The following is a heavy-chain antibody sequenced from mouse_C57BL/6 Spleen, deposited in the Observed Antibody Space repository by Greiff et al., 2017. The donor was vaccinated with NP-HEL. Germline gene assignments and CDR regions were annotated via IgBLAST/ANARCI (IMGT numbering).Heavy chain of an antibody. CDR3: ARETTVVEGRYFDY. D-gene: IGHD1-1*01. Sequence: QVQLQQPGAELVKPGASVKMSCKASGYTFTSYWITWVKQRPGQGLEWIGDIYPGSGSTNYHEKFKSKATLTVDTSSSTAYMQLSSLTSEDSAVYYFARETTVVEGRYFDYWGQGTTLTVSS. V-gene: IGHV1-55*01. J-gene: IGHJ2*01. CDR1: GYTFTSYW. CDR2: IYPGSGST.